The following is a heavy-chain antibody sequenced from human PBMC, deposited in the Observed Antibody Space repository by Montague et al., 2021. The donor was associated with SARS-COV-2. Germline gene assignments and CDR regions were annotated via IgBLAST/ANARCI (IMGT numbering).Heavy chain of an antibody. V-gene: IGHV2-5*02. CDR2: IYWDGDQ. J-gene: IGHJ3*01. CDR1: GFSLNTDGVG. D-gene: IGHD3-3*01. Sequence: PALVKPTQTLTLTCVFSGFSLNTDGVGVAWIRRPPGKALEWLALIYWDGDQRYSPSLKTRLTITKDTSKNRVVLTMTDLDPVDTATYYCARRYDFYRAEAFDVWGQGTMLTDSS. CDR3: ARRYDFYRAEAFDV.